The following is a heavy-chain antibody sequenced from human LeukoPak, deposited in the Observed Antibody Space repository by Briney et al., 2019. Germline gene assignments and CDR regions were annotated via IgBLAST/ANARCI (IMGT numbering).Heavy chain of an antibody. CDR3: ARDSYDSSGYYGVDY. CDR1: GYTFTSYG. J-gene: IGHJ4*02. D-gene: IGHD3-22*01. Sequence: ASVKVSCKASGYTFTSYGISWVRQAPGQGLEWMGWISAYNGNTNYAQKLQGRVTMTTDTSTSTAYMELRSLRSDDTAVYYCARDSYDSSGYYGVDYWGQGTLVTVSS. CDR2: ISAYNGNT. V-gene: IGHV1-18*01.